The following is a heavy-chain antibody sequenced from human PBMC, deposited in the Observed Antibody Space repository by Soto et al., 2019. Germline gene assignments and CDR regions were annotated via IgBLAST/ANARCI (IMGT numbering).Heavy chain of an antibody. J-gene: IGHJ3*02. Sequence: ASVKVSCKASGYTFTSYDINWVRQATGQGLEWIGWMNPNSGNTGYAQKFQGRVTMTRNTSISTAYMELSSLRSEDTAVYYCASIAAANDAFDIWGQGTMVTVSS. V-gene: IGHV1-8*01. D-gene: IGHD6-13*01. CDR3: ASIAAANDAFDI. CDR1: GYTFTSYD. CDR2: MNPNSGNT.